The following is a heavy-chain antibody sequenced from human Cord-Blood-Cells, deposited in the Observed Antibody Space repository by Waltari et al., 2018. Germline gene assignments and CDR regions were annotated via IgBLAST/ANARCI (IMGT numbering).Heavy chain of an antibody. V-gene: IGHV4-38-2*01. Sequence: QVQLPESGPGLVKPSETLSLTCAVSGYSISSGYYWDWIRQPPGKGLEWIGSIYHSGSTYYNPSLKSRVTISVDTSKNQFSLKLSSVTAADTAVYYCARGMTANFDYWGQGTLVTVSS. CDR1: GYSISSGYY. CDR3: ARGMTANFDY. CDR2: IYHSGST. D-gene: IGHD6-25*01. J-gene: IGHJ4*02.